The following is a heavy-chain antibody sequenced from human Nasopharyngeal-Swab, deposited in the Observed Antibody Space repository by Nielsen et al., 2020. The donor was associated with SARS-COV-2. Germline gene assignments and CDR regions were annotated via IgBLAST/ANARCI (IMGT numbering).Heavy chain of an antibody. CDR2: ISYDGSNK. CDR3: ARGETRRGGYKNLYYYYYGMDV. J-gene: IGHJ6*02. V-gene: IGHV3-30*04. D-gene: IGHD5-24*01. CDR1: GFTFSSYA. Sequence: LKISCAASGFTFSSYAMHWVRQAPGKGLEWVAVISYDGSNKYYADSVKGRFTISRDNSKNTLYLQMNSLRAEDTAVYYCARGETRRGGYKNLYYYYYGMDVWGQGTTVTVSS.